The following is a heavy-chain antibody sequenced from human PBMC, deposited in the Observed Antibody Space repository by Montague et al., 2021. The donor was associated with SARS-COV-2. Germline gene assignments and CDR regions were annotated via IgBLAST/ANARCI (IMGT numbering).Heavy chain of an antibody. CDR2: IYHSGNT. CDR1: GSFISSSY. CDR3: ARDLLPPRTAIKTNFFGLDV. J-gene: IGHJ6*02. Sequence: SETLSLTCTVPGSFISSSYWSWIRQPPGKGLEWIGYIYHSGNTNYNPSLKSRVTISIYTSMNQFSLSLSSMTAADTAVYFCARDLLPPRTAIKTNFFGLDVWGQGTTVIVSS. D-gene: IGHD2-21*02. V-gene: IGHV4-59*01.